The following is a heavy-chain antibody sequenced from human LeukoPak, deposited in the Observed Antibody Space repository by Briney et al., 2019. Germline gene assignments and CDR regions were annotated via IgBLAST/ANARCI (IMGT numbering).Heavy chain of an antibody. V-gene: IGHV1-69*13. CDR3: ARREYYDILTGYQSNDYYMDV. CDR2: IIPIFCTA. CDR1: GGTFSSYA. D-gene: IGHD3-9*01. Sequence: ASVKVFCKASGGTFSSYAISWVRQAPGQGLEWMVGIIPIFCTANYAQKFQRRVTITADESTSTACIELSSLRSEDTAVYYCARREYYDILTGYQSNDYYMDVWGKGTTVTISS. J-gene: IGHJ6*03.